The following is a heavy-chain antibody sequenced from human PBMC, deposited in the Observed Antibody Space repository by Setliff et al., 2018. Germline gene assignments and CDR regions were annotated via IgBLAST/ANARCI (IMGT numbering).Heavy chain of an antibody. V-gene: IGHV4-39*01. CDR1: GGSFTGTTYY. D-gene: IGHD4-4*01. CDR3: AKPTTVTTTHYYYYMDV. Sequence: SETLSLTCTVSGGSFTGTTYYWGWIRQSPGKGLEWIGTIINSGTAYYNPSLESRVTMFVDTSKNQFSLRLNSVTAADTAVYYCAKPTTVTTTHYYYYMDVWGKGTTVTVSS. CDR2: IINSGTA. J-gene: IGHJ6*03.